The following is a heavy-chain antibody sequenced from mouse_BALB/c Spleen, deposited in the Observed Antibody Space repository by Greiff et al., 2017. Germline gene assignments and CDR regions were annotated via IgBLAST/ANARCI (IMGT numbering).Heavy chain of an antibody. CDR1: GYTFTSYW. CDR3: ARWLLDYFDY. V-gene: IGHV1-7*01. CDR2: INPSTGYT. Sequence: VQLQQSGAELAKPGASVNMSCKASGYTFTSYWMHWVKQRPGQGLEWIGYINPSTGYTEYNQKFKDKATLTADKSSSTAYMQLSSLTSEDSAVYYCARWLLDYFDYWGQGTTLTVSS. D-gene: IGHD2-3*01. J-gene: IGHJ2*01.